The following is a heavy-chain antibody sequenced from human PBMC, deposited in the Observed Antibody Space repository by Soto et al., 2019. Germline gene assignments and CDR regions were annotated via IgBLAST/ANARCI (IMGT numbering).Heavy chain of an antibody. D-gene: IGHD2-15*01. CDR3: SKVRVGIAADFDY. J-gene: IGHJ4*02. V-gene: IGHV3-23*01. CDR1: GFTFSNSA. Sequence: GGSLSLSCAASGFTFSNSAMTWVRQAPAKGLEWVSTIRDSDSGGSTFYADSVKGRFTISRDDSKNTLYLQMSSLRAEDTAMYYCSKVRVGIAADFDYWGQGALVTVSS. CDR2: IRDSDSGGST.